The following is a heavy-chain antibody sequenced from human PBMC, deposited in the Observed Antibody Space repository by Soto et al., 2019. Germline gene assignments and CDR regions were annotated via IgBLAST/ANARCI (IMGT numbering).Heavy chain of an antibody. D-gene: IGHD3-3*01. CDR3: AREFWPLNWFGR. Sequence: EVQLVESGGGLVQPGGSLRLSCAASGFTFSSYSMNWVRQAPGKGLEWVSYISSSSSTIYYADSVKGRFTISRDNAKNSLYRQMNSLRDGDTAVYYCAREFWPLNWFGRWGHGTLVTVSS. J-gene: IGHJ5*02. CDR1: GFTFSSYS. CDR2: ISSSSSTI. V-gene: IGHV3-48*02.